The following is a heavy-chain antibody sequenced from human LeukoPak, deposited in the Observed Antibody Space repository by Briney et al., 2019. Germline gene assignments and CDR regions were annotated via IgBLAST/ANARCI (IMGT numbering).Heavy chain of an antibody. CDR3: ARDTTYPY. CDR2: ISYDGSNK. CDR1: GFTFSSYA. V-gene: IGHV3-30-3*01. D-gene: IGHD1-26*01. Sequence: GGSLRLSCAASGFTFSSYAMHWVRQAPGKGLEWVAVISYDGSNKYYADSVKGRFTISRDNSKNTLYLQMNSLRAEDTAVYYCARDTTYPYWGQGTLVTVSS. J-gene: IGHJ4*02.